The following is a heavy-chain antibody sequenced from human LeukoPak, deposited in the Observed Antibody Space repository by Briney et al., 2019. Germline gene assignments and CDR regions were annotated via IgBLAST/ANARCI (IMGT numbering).Heavy chain of an antibody. CDR2: ISGSGGNT. V-gene: IGHV3-23*01. CDR3: ARDGVVSNFDY. D-gene: IGHD3-3*01. J-gene: IGHJ4*03. Sequence: PGGSLRLSCAASGFTFSSYGMSWVRQAPGKGLEWVSAISGSGGNTYYADSVKGRFTISRDNAKNSLALQMNSLRAEDTAVYYCARDGVVSNFDYWGQGTMVTVSS. CDR1: GFTFSSYG.